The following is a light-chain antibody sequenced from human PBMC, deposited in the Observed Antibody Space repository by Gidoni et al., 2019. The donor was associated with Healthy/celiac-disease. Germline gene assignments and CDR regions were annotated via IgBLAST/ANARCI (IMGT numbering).Light chain of an antibody. CDR2: WAS. J-gene: IGKJ2*01. CDR3: QQYYSTLRTT. V-gene: IGKV4-1*01. Sequence: DIVMTQSPDSLAVSLGERATINCKSSQSVLYSSNNKNYLAWYQQKPGQPPKLLIYWASTRESGVPDRVSGSGSGTDFTLTISSLQAEDVAVYYCQQYYSTLRTTFGQGTKLEIK. CDR1: QSVLYSSNNKNY.